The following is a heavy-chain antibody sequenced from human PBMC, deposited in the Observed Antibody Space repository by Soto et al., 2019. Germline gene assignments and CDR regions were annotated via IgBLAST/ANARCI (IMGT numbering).Heavy chain of an antibody. Sequence: GGSLRLSCAASGFTFSDYSMHWVRQAPGKGLEWVSVITGSRGKTYYADSVKGRFTISRDNSKNTLYLQMNSLRAEDTAVYYCAPYCGGDCYKGDAFDIWGQGTMVTVSS. D-gene: IGHD2-21*02. CDR3: APYCGGDCYKGDAFDI. CDR2: ITGSRGKT. CDR1: GFTFSDYS. V-gene: IGHV3-23*01. J-gene: IGHJ3*02.